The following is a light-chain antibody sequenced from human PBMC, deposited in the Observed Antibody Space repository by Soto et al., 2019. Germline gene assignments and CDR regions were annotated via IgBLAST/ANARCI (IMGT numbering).Light chain of an antibody. J-gene: IGLJ2*01. CDR1: SSDIGKSKY. CDR2: EVN. CDR3: ASQTSPNMWI. V-gene: IGLV2-14*01. Sequence: LTQPASVSGSPGQSITFPCTGTSSDIGKSKYVSWFQQLPGEAPRLIIYEVNSRPSGISDRFSGSKSGNSASLTISGLQPEDESTYYCASQTSPNMWIFGGGTQLTVL.